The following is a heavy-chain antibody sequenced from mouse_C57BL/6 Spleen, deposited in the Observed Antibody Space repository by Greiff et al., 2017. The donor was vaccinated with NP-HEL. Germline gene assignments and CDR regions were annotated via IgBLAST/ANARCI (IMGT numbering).Heavy chain of an antibody. V-gene: IGHV5-17*01. CDR1: GFTFSDYG. D-gene: IGHD1-1*01. Sequence: EVQLQESGGGLVKPGGSLKLSCAASGFTFSDYGMHWVRQAPEKGLEWVAYISSGSSTIYYADTVKGRFTISRDNAKNTLFLQMTSLRSEDTAMYYCARTPYYGSPYYFDYWGQGTTLTVSS. CDR3: ARTPYYGSPYYFDY. CDR2: ISSGSSTI. J-gene: IGHJ2*01.